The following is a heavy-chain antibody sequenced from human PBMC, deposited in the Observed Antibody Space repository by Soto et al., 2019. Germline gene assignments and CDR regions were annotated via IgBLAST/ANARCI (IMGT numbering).Heavy chain of an antibody. CDR3: ARGPGSSGWYVYGY. Sequence: QVQLVQSGAAVKKPGASVKVSCKASGYTFTSYAMHWVRQAPGQRLEWMGWINAGNGNTKYSQKFQGRVTITRDTSASTAYMELSSLRSEDTAVYYCARGPGSSGWYVYGYWGQGTLVTVSS. D-gene: IGHD6-19*01. J-gene: IGHJ4*02. V-gene: IGHV1-3*01. CDR1: GYTFTSYA. CDR2: INAGNGNT.